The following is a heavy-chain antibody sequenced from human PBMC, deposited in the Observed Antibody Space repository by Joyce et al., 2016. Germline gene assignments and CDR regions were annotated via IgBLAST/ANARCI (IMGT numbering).Heavy chain of an antibody. CDR2: VGDSGCST. D-gene: IGHD3-16*01. CDR3: AKGGGLDY. CDR1: GFPFANFA. Sequence: EVQLLESGGGLVQRGGFLSLSCAASGFPFANFAMSWVRQAPGKGLEWVSTVGDSGCSTYYADSVKGRFTISRDNSKNTHYLQMNSLRAEDSAVYYCAKGGGLDYWGRGTLVTVSS. J-gene: IGHJ4*02. V-gene: IGHV3-23*01.